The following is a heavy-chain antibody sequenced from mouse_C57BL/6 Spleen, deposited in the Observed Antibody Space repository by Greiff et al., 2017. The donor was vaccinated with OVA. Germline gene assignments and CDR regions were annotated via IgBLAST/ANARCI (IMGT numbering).Heavy chain of an antibody. CDR3: ARDGSNWVYLDY. J-gene: IGHJ2*01. CDR1: GFTFSSYA. CDR2: ISDGGSYT. Sequence: EVQRVESGGGLVKPGGSLKLSCAASGFTFSSYAMSWVRQTPEKRLEWVATISDGGSYTYYPDNVKGRFTISRDNAKNNLYLQLSQLKSEDTAMYYCARDGSNWVYLDYWGQGTTLTVSS. D-gene: IGHD4-1*01. V-gene: IGHV5-4*01.